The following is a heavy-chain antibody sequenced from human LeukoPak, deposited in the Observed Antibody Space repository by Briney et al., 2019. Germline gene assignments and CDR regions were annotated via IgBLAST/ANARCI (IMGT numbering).Heavy chain of an antibody. V-gene: IGHV4-59*01. J-gene: IGHJ4*02. CDR3: ASGELVPTINY. CDR2: FYYSGST. Sequence: PSETLSLTCTVSGGSIRSYYCSWIRQPPGKGLEWIGYFYYSGSTSYNPSLKGRVTISLDTSKNQFSLKLSSVTAADTAVYYCASGELVPTINYWGQGTLVTVSS. D-gene: IGHD5-12*01. CDR1: GGSIRSYY.